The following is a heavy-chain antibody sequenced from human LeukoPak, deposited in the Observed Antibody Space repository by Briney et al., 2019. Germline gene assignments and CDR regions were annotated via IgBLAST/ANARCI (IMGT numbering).Heavy chain of an antibody. J-gene: IGHJ5*02. CDR1: GFTFRSYG. V-gene: IGHV3-23*01. CDR3: ARDREYTTPFGFDP. Sequence: GGSLRLSCAASGFTFRSYGMSWVRQAPGKGLEWVSALSGGGSATYYADSVKGRFTIFRDNSKNTLYLQMNSLRVEDTAVYYCARDREYTTPFGFDPWGQGTLVTVSS. CDR2: LSGGGSAT. D-gene: IGHD1-26*01.